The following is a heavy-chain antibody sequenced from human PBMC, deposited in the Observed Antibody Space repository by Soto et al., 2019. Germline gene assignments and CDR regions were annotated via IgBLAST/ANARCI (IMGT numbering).Heavy chain of an antibody. D-gene: IGHD2-15*01. V-gene: IGHV5-51*01. J-gene: IGHJ3*02. CDR1: GYSFTSYW. Sequence: GESLKISCKGSGYSFTSYWIGWVRQMPGKGLEWMGIIYPGDSDTRYSPSFQGQVTISADKSISTAYLQWSSLKASDTAMYYCARHDSLEYCSGGSCGAFDIWGQGTMVTVSS. CDR3: ARHDSLEYCSGGSCGAFDI. CDR2: IYPGDSDT.